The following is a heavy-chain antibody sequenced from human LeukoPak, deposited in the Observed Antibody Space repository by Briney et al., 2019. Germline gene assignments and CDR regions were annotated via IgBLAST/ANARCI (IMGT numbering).Heavy chain of an antibody. CDR1: GLTFSTYW. J-gene: IGHJ6*02. D-gene: IGHD4-23*01. CDR2: IKQDGSEK. CDR3: ARDRDRGNSPYYYYGMDV. Sequence: GGSLRLSCAASGLTFSTYWMTWVRQAPGKGLEWVANIKQDGSEKNYVDSVKGRFTISRDNAKNSLYLQMNSLRAEDTAVYYCARDRDRGNSPYYYYGMDVWGQGTTVTVSS. V-gene: IGHV3-7*01.